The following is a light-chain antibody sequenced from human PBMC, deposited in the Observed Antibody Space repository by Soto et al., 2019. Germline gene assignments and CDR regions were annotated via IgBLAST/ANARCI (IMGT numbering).Light chain of an antibody. J-gene: IGLJ1*01. CDR1: SSDIGAYDY. Sequence: QSALSQPHSVSGSPGQSVTISCTGTSSDIGAYDYVSWYQQHPGKAPKLMIYGVNKRPSGVSDRFSGSKSGNTASLTISGLQAEDEADYYCSSYTSSSTYVFGTGTKLTVL. V-gene: IGLV2-11*01. CDR2: GVN. CDR3: SSYTSSSTYV.